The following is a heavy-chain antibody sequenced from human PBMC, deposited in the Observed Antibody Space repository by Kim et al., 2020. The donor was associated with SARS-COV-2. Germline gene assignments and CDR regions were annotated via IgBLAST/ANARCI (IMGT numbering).Heavy chain of an antibody. CDR3: TKGGWGWHCFH. V-gene: IGHV3-23*01. CDR2: IDGRDGTT. J-gene: IGHJ4*02. Sequence: GGSLRLSCTTSGFTFIGHAMSWVRQAPGQGLEWVSCIDGRDGTTYYADSVKGRFTISRDDAKNTLYLQMNTLRADDTATYYCTKGGWGWHCFHWGRGA. CDR1: GFTFIGHA. D-gene: IGHD2-21*02.